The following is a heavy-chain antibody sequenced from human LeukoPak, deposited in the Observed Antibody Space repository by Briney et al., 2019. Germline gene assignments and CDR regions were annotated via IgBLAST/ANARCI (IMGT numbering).Heavy chain of an antibody. J-gene: IGHJ1*01. CDR3: AREHCSGGSCYHPAEYFQH. D-gene: IGHD2-15*01. CDR1: GYTFTGYY. V-gene: IGHV1-2*02. Sequence: EASVKVSCKASGYTFTGYYMHWVRQAPGQGLEWMGWINPNSGGTNYAQKFQGRVTMTRDTSISTAYMELSRLRSDDTAVYYCAREHCSGGSCYHPAEYFQHWGQGTLVTVSS. CDR2: INPNSGGT.